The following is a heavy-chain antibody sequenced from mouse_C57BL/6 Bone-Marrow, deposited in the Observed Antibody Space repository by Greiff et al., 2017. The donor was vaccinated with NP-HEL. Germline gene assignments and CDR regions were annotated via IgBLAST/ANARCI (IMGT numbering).Heavy chain of an antibody. CDR2: IDPENGDT. V-gene: IGHV14-4*01. Sequence: EVKVVESGAELVRPGASVKLSCTASGFNIKDDYMHWVKQRPEQGLEWIGWIDPENGDTEYASKFQGKATITADTSSNTAYLQLSSLTSEYTAVYYCTTWGNYGYFDVWGTGTTVTVSS. CDR1: GFNIKDDY. CDR3: TTWGNYGYFDV. J-gene: IGHJ1*03.